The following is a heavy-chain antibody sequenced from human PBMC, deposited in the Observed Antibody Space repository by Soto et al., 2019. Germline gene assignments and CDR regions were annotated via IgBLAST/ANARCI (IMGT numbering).Heavy chain of an antibody. CDR2: IIPIFGTA. CDR3: ARDSAVSGSSL. Sequence: GASLKSSCKASGGTFSSYALRWVRPAPGQGLEWMGGIIPIFGTANYAQKFQGRVTITADESTSTAYMELSSLRSEDTAVYYCARDSAVSGSSLWGQGPLVTVSS. D-gene: IGHD3-10*01. J-gene: IGHJ4*02. CDR1: GGTFSSYA. V-gene: IGHV1-69*13.